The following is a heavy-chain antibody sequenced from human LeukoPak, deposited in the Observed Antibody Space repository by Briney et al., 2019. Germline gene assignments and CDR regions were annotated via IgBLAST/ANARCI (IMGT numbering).Heavy chain of an antibody. CDR1: GGSITSYY. J-gene: IGHJ4*02. V-gene: IGHV4-59*01. CDR3: ARKHSSGWLFDY. D-gene: IGHD6-19*01. CDR2: IYYTGSTQST. Sequence: PSETLSLTCSVSGGSITSYYWSWIRQPPGKGLEWIGYIYYTGSTQSTNYNPSLKSRVTISEDTSENQFSLSLSSVTAADTAVYFCARKHSSGWLFDYWGQGALVTVSS.